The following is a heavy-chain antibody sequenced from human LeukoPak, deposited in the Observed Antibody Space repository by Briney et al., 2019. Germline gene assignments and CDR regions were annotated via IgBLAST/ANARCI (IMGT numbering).Heavy chain of an antibody. CDR3: TPFGGGNSGPVY. Sequence: PGGSLRLSCAASGFTFSNAWMSWVRQAPGKGLEWVGRIKSKTDGGTTDYAAPVKGRFTISRDDSKNTLYLQMNSLKTEDTAVYYCTPFGGGNSGPVYWGQGTLVTVSS. CDR1: GFTFSNAW. CDR2: IKSKTDGGTT. J-gene: IGHJ4*02. D-gene: IGHD4-23*01. V-gene: IGHV3-15*01.